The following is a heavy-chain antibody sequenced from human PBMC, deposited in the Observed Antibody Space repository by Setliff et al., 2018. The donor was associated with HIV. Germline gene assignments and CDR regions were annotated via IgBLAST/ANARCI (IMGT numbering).Heavy chain of an antibody. CDR3: SRGALSLTMTKLLSFFDS. CDR2: INHSGNT. CDR1: VGSFTGYY. V-gene: IGHV4-34*01. Sequence: LSLTCAVSVGSFTGYYWSWIRQTPGNGLAWIAEINHSGNTNYNPSLKSRVTISVVTSKSHFSLKMTSVTAADTAIYYCSRGALSLTMTKLLSFFDSWGQGNQVTAPQ. D-gene: IGHD3-22*01. J-gene: IGHJ4*02.